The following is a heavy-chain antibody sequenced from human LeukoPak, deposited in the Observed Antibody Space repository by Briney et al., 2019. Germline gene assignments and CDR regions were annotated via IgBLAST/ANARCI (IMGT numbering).Heavy chain of an antibody. J-gene: IGHJ4*02. V-gene: IGHV4-59*01. CDR2: MYYTGVS. CDR1: GGSISSYH. Sequence: SETLSLTCTFSGGSISSYHWNWIRQTPGKGLERSGYMYYTGVSNYNPSLETRVDISVHSSKTQFSLKVTSVTAADTAIYYCTTIKRGDIFGYFDFWGQGALVTVSS. D-gene: IGHD2-21*02. CDR3: TTIKRGDIFGYFDF.